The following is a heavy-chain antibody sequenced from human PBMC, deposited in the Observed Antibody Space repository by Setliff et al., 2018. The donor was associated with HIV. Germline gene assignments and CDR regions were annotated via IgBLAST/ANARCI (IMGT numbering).Heavy chain of an antibody. V-gene: IGHV4-59*08. CDR3: ARRGEPAQRGFDI. CDR2: GHHSGTF. Sequence: SETLSLTCTVSDGPINNYWWNWIRQSPGKGLEWIGFGHHSGTFSYNPSPNSRFTISIDTSKNQFSLKATSVTAEDTAVYYCARRGEPAQRGFDIWGQGTMVTVSS. J-gene: IGHJ3*02. CDR1: DGPINNYW. D-gene: IGHD3-16*01.